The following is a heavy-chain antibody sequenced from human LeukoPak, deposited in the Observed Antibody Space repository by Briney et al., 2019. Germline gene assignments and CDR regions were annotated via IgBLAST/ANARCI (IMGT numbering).Heavy chain of an antibody. CDR1: GGSISSSSYY. V-gene: IGHV4-39*01. CDR2: IYYSGST. CDR3: ARLGDGYNSIIDY. J-gene: IGHJ4*02. D-gene: IGHD5-24*01. Sequence: SETLSLTCTVSGGSISSSSYYWGWIRQPPGKGLEWLGSIYYSGSTYYNPSLKSRVTISVDTSKNQFSLKLSSVTAADTAVYYCARLGDGYNSIIDYWGQGTLVTVSS.